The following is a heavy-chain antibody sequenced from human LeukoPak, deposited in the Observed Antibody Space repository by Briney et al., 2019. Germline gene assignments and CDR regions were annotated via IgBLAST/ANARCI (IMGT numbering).Heavy chain of an antibody. CDR1: GFTFSSYA. V-gene: IGHV3-64*01. Sequence: GGSLRLSCAASGFTFSSYAMHWVRQAPGKGLEYVSAISSNGGSTYYANSVKGRFTISRDNSKNTLYLQMGSLRAEDMAVYYCAREDSGYDLGTFDYWGQGTLVTVSS. CDR2: ISSNGGST. D-gene: IGHD5-12*01. CDR3: AREDSGYDLGTFDY. J-gene: IGHJ4*02.